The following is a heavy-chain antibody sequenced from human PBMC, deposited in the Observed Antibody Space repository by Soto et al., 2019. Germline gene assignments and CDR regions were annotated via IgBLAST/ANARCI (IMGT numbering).Heavy chain of an antibody. CDR3: ARGYCSSTSCAIYYYYYMDV. Sequence: ASVKVSCKASGYTFTSYDINWVRQATGQGLEWMGWMNPNSGNTGYAQKFQGRVTMTRNTSISTAYMELSSLRSEDTAVYYCARGYCSSTSCAIYYYYYMDVWGKGTTVTVSS. D-gene: IGHD2-2*01. CDR1: GYTFTSYD. V-gene: IGHV1-8*01. J-gene: IGHJ6*03. CDR2: MNPNSGNT.